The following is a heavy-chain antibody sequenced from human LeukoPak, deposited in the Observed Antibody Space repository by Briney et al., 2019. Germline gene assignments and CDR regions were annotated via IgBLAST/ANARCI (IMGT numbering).Heavy chain of an antibody. D-gene: IGHD6-13*01. J-gene: IGHJ4*02. CDR1: GFTFSSYG. CDR2: ISYDGSNK. CDR3: AKTSSSNWYYFDY. V-gene: IGHV3-30*18. Sequence: GGSLRLSCAASGFTFSSYGMHWVRQAPGKGLEWVAVISYDGSNKDSADSVKGRFTISRDNSKSTLYLQMNSLRAEDTAVYYCAKTSSSNWYYFDYWGQGTLVTVSS.